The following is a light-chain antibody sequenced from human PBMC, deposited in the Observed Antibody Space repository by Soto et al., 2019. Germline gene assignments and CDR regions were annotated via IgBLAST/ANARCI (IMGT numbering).Light chain of an antibody. V-gene: IGLV1-44*01. CDR1: SSNIGSDT. J-gene: IGLJ3*02. CDR3: STWDGSLNGWV. Sequence: QSMLTQPPSVSGTPGLRVTISCSGGSSNIGSDTVNWYQQLPGTAPKLLIFNDDQRPSGVPDRFSGSRSGTSASLAISGLQSDDEADYFCSTWDGSLNGWVFGGGTKVTVL. CDR2: NDD.